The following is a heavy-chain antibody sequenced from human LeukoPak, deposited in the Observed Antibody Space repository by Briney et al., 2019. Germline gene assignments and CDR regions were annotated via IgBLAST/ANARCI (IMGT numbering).Heavy chain of an antibody. Sequence: GASVKVSCKASGYTFTSYYMHWVRQAPGQGLEWMGIVNPSGGSTSYAQKFQGRVTMTRDTSTSTVYMELSSLRSDDTAVYYCARGEGNDFWSGLTNDYWGQGTLVTVSS. CDR2: VNPSGGST. J-gene: IGHJ4*02. CDR1: GYTFTSYY. V-gene: IGHV1-46*01. D-gene: IGHD3-3*01. CDR3: ARGEGNDFWSGLTNDY.